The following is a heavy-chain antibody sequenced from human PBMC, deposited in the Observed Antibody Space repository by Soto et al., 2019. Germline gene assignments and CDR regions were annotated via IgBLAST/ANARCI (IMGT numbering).Heavy chain of an antibody. D-gene: IGHD3-3*01. CDR2: ISWNSGNI. Sequence: EVHLVESGGGLVQPGRSLRLSCTASGFTFDDYAMHWVRQVPGKGLEGVSSISWNSGNIVYADSVKGRFTISRDSANNSLYLQMSSLRTEDTALYYCAKGAVTSIFGYFDYWGQGTLVTVSS. V-gene: IGHV3-9*01. CDR3: AKGAVTSIFGYFDY. CDR1: GFTFDDYA. J-gene: IGHJ4*02.